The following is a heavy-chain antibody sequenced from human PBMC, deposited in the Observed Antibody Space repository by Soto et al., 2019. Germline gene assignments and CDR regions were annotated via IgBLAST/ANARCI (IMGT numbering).Heavy chain of an antibody. CDR2: IYYSGNT. CDR1: GGSISRSSYY. D-gene: IGHD6-13*01. Sequence: SGTLSLTCIVSGGSISRSSYYWARIRQSPGKGLEWIGNIYYSGNTFYNPSLKSRVTISVDTSKNQFYLHLSSVTAADTAIFYCASIAAPGTTRSDFWGQGTLVTVSS. J-gene: IGHJ4*02. CDR3: ASIAAPGTTRSDF. V-gene: IGHV4-39*01.